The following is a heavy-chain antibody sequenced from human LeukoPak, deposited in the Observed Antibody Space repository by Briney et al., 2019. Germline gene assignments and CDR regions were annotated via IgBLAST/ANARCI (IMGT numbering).Heavy chain of an antibody. Sequence: GGSLRLSCAASGFTFSTFAMIWVRQPPGKGLEWVSSISPSGGEIHYADSVRGRFTISRDNSKSTLSLQMNSLRAEDTAIYYCATYRQVLLPFESWGQGTLVTVSS. CDR2: ISPSGGEI. CDR1: GFTFSTFA. D-gene: IGHD2-8*02. V-gene: IGHV3-23*01. CDR3: ATYRQVLLPFES. J-gene: IGHJ4*02.